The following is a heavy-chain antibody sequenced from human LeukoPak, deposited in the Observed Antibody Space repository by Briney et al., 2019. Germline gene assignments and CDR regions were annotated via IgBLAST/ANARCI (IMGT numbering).Heavy chain of an antibody. CDR1: GFTFSSYS. CDR3: ARWGTYYYDSSGYSQDY. V-gene: IGHV3-21*01. Sequence: GGSLRLSCAASGFTFSSYSMNWVRQAPGKGLEWVSSISSSSSYIYYADSVKGRFTISRDNAKNSLYLQMNSLRAEDTAVYYCARWGTYYYDSSGYSQDYWGQGTLVTVSS. D-gene: IGHD3-22*01. J-gene: IGHJ4*02. CDR2: ISSSSSYI.